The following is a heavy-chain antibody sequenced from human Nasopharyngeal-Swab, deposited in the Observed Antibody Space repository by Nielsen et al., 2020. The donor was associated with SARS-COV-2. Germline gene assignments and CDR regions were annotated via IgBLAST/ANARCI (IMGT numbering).Heavy chain of an antibody. CDR1: GFTFSDYY. J-gene: IGHJ4*02. V-gene: IGHV3-11*01. D-gene: IGHD3/OR15-3a*01. Sequence: GESLKISCAASGFTFSDYYMSWIRQAPGKGLEWVSYISSSGSTIYYADSVKGRFIISRDNAKNSLFLQMNGLRAEDTAVYYCARGLRGRTDFDYWGQGTLVTVSS. CDR3: ARGLRGRTDFDY. CDR2: ISSSGSTI.